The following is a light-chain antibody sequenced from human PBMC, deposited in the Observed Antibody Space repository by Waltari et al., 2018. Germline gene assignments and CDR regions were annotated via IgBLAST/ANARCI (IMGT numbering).Light chain of an antibody. J-gene: IGLJ2*01. Sequence: QSALTQPPSASGSPGQSVTISCTGTSSDVGGYNYVSWYQQHPGKAPKLMIYEVSKRPLGVPDRFYGSKSGTTASLTVSGLQAEDEADYYCSSYAGSNNLVFGGGTKLTVL. CDR3: SSYAGSNNLV. CDR2: EVS. CDR1: SSDVGGYNY. V-gene: IGLV2-8*01.